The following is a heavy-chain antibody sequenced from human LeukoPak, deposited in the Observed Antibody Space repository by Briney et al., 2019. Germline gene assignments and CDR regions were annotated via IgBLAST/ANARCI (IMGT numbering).Heavy chain of an antibody. Sequence: LETLSLTCTVSGGSISSSSYYWGWIRQPPGKGLEWIGSIYYSGSTYYNPSLKSRVTISVDTSKNQFSLKLSSVTAADTAVYYCARDAPEPNAFDIWGQGTMVTVSS. V-gene: IGHV4-39*07. CDR2: IYYSGST. CDR3: ARDAPEPNAFDI. D-gene: IGHD1-14*01. CDR1: GGSISSSSYY. J-gene: IGHJ3*02.